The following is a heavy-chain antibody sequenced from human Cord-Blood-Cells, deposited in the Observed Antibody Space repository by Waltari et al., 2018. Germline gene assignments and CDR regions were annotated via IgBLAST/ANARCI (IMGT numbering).Heavy chain of an antibody. V-gene: IGHV3-21*01. CDR1: GFTFSSYS. J-gene: IGHJ6*02. CDR2: ISSSSSYI. Sequence: EVQLVESGGGLVKPGGSLRLSCAASGFTFSSYSLNWVRQDPGQGLEWVSSISSSSSYIYYADSVKGRFTISRDNAKNSLYLQMNSLRAEDTAVYYCARADDFWSGYYYYYYGMDVWGQGTTVTVSS. CDR3: ARADDFWSGYYYYYYGMDV. D-gene: IGHD3-3*01.